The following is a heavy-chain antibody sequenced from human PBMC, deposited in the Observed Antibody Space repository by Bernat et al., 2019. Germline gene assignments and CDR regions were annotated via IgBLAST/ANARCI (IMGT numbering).Heavy chain of an antibody. CDR1: GFTFSSYS. Sequence: EVQLVESGGGLVQPGGSLRLSCAASGFTFSSYSMNWVRQAPGKGLEWVSYISSSSSTIYYADAVKGRVNITRDNAKTSLYLQMNSLRAEDTAVYYCAREEAYYYYGMDVWGQGTTVTVSS. J-gene: IGHJ6*02. CDR2: ISSSSSTI. V-gene: IGHV3-48*01. CDR3: AREEAYYYYGMDV.